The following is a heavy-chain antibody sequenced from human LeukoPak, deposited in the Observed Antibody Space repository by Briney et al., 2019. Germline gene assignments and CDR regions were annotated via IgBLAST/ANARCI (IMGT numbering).Heavy chain of an antibody. V-gene: IGHV4-34*01. Sequence: ETLSLTCTVSGGSISGYYWSWIRQPPGKGLEWIGEINHSGSTNYNPSLKSRVTISVDTSKNQFSLKLSSVTAADTAVYYCARGGSSWSATQHTAFDIWGQGTMVTVSS. J-gene: IGHJ3*02. CDR1: GGSISGYY. CDR3: ARGGSSWSATQHTAFDI. CDR2: INHSGST. D-gene: IGHD6-13*01.